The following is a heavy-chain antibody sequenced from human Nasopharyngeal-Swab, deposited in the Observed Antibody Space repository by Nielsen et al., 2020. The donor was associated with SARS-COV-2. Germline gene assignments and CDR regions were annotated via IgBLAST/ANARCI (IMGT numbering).Heavy chain of an antibody. D-gene: IGHD3-9*01. CDR3: ATFYYHTLNGYYRGFEY. V-gene: IGHV1-69*13. Sequence: SVKVSCKPSGGTFSTYPIHWVRQAPGQGLEWMGGFIPVLATIKYAQKFQGRVTITADESSGTAYLDLRSLRPDDTAVYFCATFYYHTLNGYYRGFEYWGQGTLVTVSS. CDR2: FIPVLATI. CDR1: GGTFSTYP. J-gene: IGHJ4*02.